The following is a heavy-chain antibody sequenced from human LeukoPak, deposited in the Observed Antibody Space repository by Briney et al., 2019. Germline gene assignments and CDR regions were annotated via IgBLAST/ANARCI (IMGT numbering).Heavy chain of an antibody. D-gene: IGHD3-10*01. J-gene: IGHJ4*02. Sequence: GASVKVSCKASGYTFTNYDINWVRQAPGQGLEWMGGIIPIFGTANYAQKFQGRVTITADESTSTAYMELSSLRSEDTAVYYCASPADYGSGSYYTYWGQGTLVTVSS. CDR3: ASPADYGSGSYYTY. CDR1: GYTFTNYD. V-gene: IGHV1-69*13. CDR2: IIPIFGTA.